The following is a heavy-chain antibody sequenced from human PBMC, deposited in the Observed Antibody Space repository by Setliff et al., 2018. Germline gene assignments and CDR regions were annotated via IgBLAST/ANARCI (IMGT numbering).Heavy chain of an antibody. J-gene: IGHJ4*02. CDR3: ARGYSGYDYLKPFDY. D-gene: IGHD5-12*01. Sequence: SETLSLTCTVSGGSIGSSSYYWGWIRQPPGKGLEWIGSIYYSGSTYYNPSLKSRVTISVDTSKNQFSLKLSSVTAADTAVYYCARGYSGYDYLKPFDYWGQGTLVTVSS. CDR1: GGSIGSSSYY. CDR2: IYYSGST. V-gene: IGHV4-39*01.